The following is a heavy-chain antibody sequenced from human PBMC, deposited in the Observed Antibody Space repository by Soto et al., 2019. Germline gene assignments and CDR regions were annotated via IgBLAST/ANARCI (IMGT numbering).Heavy chain of an antibody. J-gene: IGHJ4*02. Sequence: GGSLRLSCAASGFSFRDSYMAWIRQAPGKGLEWISYISSDTNYKNHADSVRGRFTISRDNAKSSLYLQMNSLRAEDTAVYFCARGLPGAPYEHAFDQWGQGTLVTVSS. V-gene: IGHV3-11*05. CDR1: GFSFRDSY. CDR2: ISSDTNYK. CDR3: ARGLPGAPYEHAFDQ. D-gene: IGHD3-22*01.